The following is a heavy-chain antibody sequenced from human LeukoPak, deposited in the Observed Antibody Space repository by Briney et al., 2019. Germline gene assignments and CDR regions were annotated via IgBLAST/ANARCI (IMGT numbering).Heavy chain of an antibody. J-gene: IGHJ4*02. CDR2: MNPNSGNT. CDR1: GYTFTSYD. Sequence: GASVKVSCKASGYTFTSYDIDWVRQATGQGLEWMGWMNPNSGNTDYAQKFQGRVTITRNTSISTAYMELSSLRSEDTAVYYCARDLPYCSSTSCYTLFDYWGQGTLVTVSS. CDR3: ARDLPYCSSTSCYTLFDY. D-gene: IGHD2-2*02. V-gene: IGHV1-8*03.